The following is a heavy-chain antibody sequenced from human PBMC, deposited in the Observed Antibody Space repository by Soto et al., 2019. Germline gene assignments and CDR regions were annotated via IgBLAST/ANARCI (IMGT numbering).Heavy chain of an antibody. Sequence: SETLSLTCTVSGGSISSGGYYWRWIRQHPGKGLEWIGYIYYSGSTYYNPSLKSRVTISVDTSKNQFSLKLSSVTAADTAVYYCARRVAAARGPWFDPWGQGTLVTVS. J-gene: IGHJ5*02. CDR1: GGSISSGGYY. V-gene: IGHV4-31*03. CDR3: ARRVAAARGPWFDP. D-gene: IGHD6-13*01. CDR2: IYYSGST.